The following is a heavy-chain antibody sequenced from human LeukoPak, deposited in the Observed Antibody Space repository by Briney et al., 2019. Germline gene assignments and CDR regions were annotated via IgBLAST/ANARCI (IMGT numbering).Heavy chain of an antibody. D-gene: IGHD5-24*01. Sequence: SETLSLTCTVSSGSISTSNYFWGWIRQPPGKGLEWIGSIYYSGSTSYSPSPKSRVTISIDTSKNQFSLKLISVTAADTAVYYCARDRRRDGYNFDYWGQGTLVTVSS. CDR3: ARDRRRDGYNFDY. J-gene: IGHJ4*02. CDR1: SGSISTSNYF. CDR2: IYYSGST. V-gene: IGHV4-39*07.